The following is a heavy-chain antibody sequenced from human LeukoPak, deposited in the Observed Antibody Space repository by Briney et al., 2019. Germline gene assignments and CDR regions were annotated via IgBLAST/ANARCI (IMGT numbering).Heavy chain of an antibody. CDR2: TYYRSKWYN. V-gene: IGHV6-1*01. J-gene: IGHJ3*02. CDR3: ARVRTGMNAFDI. CDR1: GDTISSNSDA. Sequence: SQTLSLTCAISGDTISSNSDAWNWIRQSPSRGLEWLVRTYYRSKWYNDYAVSVKSRITINPDTLKNQFSLQLNSVTPEDTAVYYCARVRTGMNAFDIWGQGTMVTVSS. D-gene: IGHD1-1*01.